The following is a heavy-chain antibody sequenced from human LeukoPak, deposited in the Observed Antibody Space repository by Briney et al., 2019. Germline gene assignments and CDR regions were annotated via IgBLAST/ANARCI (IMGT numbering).Heavy chain of an antibody. CDR1: GYIFTSYW. V-gene: IGHV5-51*01. Sequence: GGSLQISWKGSGYIFTSYWIGRGRQLPGKGREGRGIIYPGPSYTRYSPSFQPQFTISADNSVITAYLQWSSLKASDTAMYYCARRGYYGRGTDYWGQGTLVTVSS. CDR2: IYPGPSYT. CDR3: ARRGYYGRGTDY. D-gene: IGHD3-22*01. J-gene: IGHJ4*02.